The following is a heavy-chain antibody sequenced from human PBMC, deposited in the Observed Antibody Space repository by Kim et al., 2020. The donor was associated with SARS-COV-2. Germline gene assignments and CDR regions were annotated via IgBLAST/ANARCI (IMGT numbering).Heavy chain of an antibody. Sequence: QGRVTITADEATSTAYMELSSLRSEDTAVYYCARGGKIAVAGTVPPNFDYWGQGTLVTVSS. CDR3: ARGGKIAVAGTVPPNFDY. J-gene: IGHJ4*02. D-gene: IGHD6-19*01. V-gene: IGHV1-69*01.